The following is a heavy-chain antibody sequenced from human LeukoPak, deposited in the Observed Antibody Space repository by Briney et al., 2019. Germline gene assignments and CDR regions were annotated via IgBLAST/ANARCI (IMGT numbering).Heavy chain of an antibody. CDR2: IIPIFGTA. J-gene: IGHJ4*02. D-gene: IGHD4-23*01. CDR3: ATDLMVTPGPGY. Sequence: AASVKVSCKASGGTFSSYAISWVRQAPGQGLEWMGRIIPIFGTANYAQKFQGRVTITTDESTSTAYMELSSLRSEDTAVYYCATDLMVTPGPGYWGQGTPVTVSS. V-gene: IGHV1-69*05. CDR1: GGTFSSYA.